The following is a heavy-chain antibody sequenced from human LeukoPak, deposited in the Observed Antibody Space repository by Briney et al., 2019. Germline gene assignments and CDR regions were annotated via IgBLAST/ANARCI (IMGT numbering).Heavy chain of an antibody. J-gene: IGHJ6*02. CDR1: GFTFSSYW. Sequence: GGSLRLSCAASGFTFSSYWMSWVRQAPGKGLEWVAHTKHDGSEKYYADSVKGRFTISRDNAQNSLYLQMSSLRVEDTALYYCARLITSEAGRGMDVWGQGTTVTVSS. CDR2: TKHDGSEK. D-gene: IGHD1-14*01. CDR3: ARLITSEAGRGMDV. V-gene: IGHV3-7*01.